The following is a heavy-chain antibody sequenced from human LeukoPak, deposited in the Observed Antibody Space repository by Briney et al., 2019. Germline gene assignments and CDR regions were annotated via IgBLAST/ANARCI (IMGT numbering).Heavy chain of an antibody. J-gene: IGHJ6*02. CDR1: GGSVSSGSYY. Sequence: PSETLSLTCTVSGGSVSSGSYYWSWIRQPPGKGLEWIGYIYYSGSTYYNPSLKSRVTISVDTSKNQFSLKLSSVTAADTAVYYCAREDRGVIPPNYYYYGMDVWGQGTTVTVSS. V-gene: IGHV4-30-4*01. D-gene: IGHD3-10*01. CDR2: IYYSGST. CDR3: AREDRGVIPPNYYYYGMDV.